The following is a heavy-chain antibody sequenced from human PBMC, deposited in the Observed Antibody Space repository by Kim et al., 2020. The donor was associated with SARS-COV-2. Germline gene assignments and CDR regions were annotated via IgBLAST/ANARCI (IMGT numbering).Heavy chain of an antibody. Sequence: NYNPSLKSRVPMSVDTSKNQFSLKLSSVTAADTAVYYCARAPIAAAGTYYFDYWGQGTLVTVSS. D-gene: IGHD6-13*01. CDR3: ARAPIAAAGTYYFDY. J-gene: IGHJ4*02. V-gene: IGHV4-4*07.